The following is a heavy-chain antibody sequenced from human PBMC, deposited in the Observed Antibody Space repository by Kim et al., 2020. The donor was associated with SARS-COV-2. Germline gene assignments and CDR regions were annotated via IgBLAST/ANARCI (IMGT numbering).Heavy chain of an antibody. Sequence: DSVKGRFTISRDTAKNSLYLQMNSLRAEDTAVYYCARDKDYYDSSGYDNWGQGTLVTVSS. J-gene: IGHJ4*02. V-gene: IGHV3-11*04. D-gene: IGHD3-22*01. CDR3: ARDKDYYDSSGYDN.